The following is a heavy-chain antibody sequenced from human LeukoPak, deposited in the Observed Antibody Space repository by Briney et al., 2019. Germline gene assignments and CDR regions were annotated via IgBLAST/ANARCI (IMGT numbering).Heavy chain of an antibody. CDR1: GFTFSSYS. J-gene: IGHJ4*02. V-gene: IGHV3-21*01. CDR3: ARDGYDILSGYHFPDY. Sequence: GGSLRLSCAASGFTFSSYSMNWVRQAPGKGLEWVSSIRSSSSYIYYADSVKGRFTISRDNAKNSLYLQMNSLRAEDTAVYYCARDGYDILSGYHFPDYWGQGTLVTVSS. D-gene: IGHD3-9*01. CDR2: IRSSSSYI.